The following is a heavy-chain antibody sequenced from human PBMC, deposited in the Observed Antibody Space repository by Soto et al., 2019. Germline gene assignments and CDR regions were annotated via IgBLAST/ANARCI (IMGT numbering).Heavy chain of an antibody. CDR2: TSASGGNT. V-gene: IGHV3-23*01. D-gene: IGHD5-18*01. Sequence: GGSLGLSCAASGFTFRSYAMNWVRQAPGKGLEWVSATSASGGNTYYADSVKGRFTISRDNSKNTLYLQLNSLRAEDTAVYYCAKDKAIIGPYDYWGQGTLVTVSS. CDR1: GFTFRSYA. J-gene: IGHJ4*02. CDR3: AKDKAIIGPYDY.